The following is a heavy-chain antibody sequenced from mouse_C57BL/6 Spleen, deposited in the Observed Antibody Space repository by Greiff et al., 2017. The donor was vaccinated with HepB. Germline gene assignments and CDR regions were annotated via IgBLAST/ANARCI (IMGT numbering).Heavy chain of an antibody. CDR3: ARDRVITAVVSYWYFDV. J-gene: IGHJ1*03. CDR2: INPSSGYT. CDR1: GYTFTSYW. Sequence: QVHVKQSGAELAKPGASVKLSCKASGYTFTSYWMHWVKQRPGQGLEWIGYINPSSGYTKYNQKFKDKATLTADKSSSTAYMQLSSLTYEDSAVYYCARDRVITAVVSYWYFDVWGTGTTVTVSS. V-gene: IGHV1-7*01. D-gene: IGHD1-1*01.